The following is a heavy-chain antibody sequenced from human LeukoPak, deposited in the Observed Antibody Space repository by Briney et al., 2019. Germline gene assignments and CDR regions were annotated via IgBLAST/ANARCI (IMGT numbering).Heavy chain of an antibody. CDR1: GGSFSGYY. CDR3: GRRPYYVWGSYRYPAPLDY. D-gene: IGHD3-16*02. V-gene: IGHV4-34*01. Sequence: SETLSLTCAVYGGSFSGYYWSWIRQPPGKGLEWIGEINHSGSTNYNPSLKSRVTISVDTSKNQFSLKLSSVTAADTAVYYCGRRPYYVWGSYRYPAPLDYWGQGTLVTVSS. J-gene: IGHJ4*02. CDR2: INHSGST.